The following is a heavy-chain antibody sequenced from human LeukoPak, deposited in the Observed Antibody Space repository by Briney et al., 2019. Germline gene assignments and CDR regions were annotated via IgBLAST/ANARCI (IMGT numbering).Heavy chain of an antibody. CDR1: GGSFSGYY. D-gene: IGHD4-17*01. CDR3: ARTLRGLLGY. Sequence: SETLPLTCAVYGGSFSGYYWSWIRQPPGKGLEWIGEINHSGSTNYNPSLKSRVTISVDTSKNQFSLKLSSVTAADTAVYYCARTLRGLLGYWGQGTLVTVSS. V-gene: IGHV4-34*01. J-gene: IGHJ4*02. CDR2: INHSGST.